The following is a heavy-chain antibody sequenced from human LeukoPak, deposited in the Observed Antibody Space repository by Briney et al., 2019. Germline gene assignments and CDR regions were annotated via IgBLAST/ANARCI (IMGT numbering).Heavy chain of an antibody. CDR1: GFTFSSYG. Sequence: PGRSLRLSCAASGFTFSSYGMHWVRQAPGKGLEWVAVISYDGSNKYYADSVKGRFTISRDNSKNTLYLQMNSLRAEDTAVYYCANPEIVGATDDAFDIWGQGTMVTVSS. CDR2: ISYDGSNK. CDR3: ANPEIVGATDDAFDI. D-gene: IGHD1-26*01. J-gene: IGHJ3*02. V-gene: IGHV3-30*18.